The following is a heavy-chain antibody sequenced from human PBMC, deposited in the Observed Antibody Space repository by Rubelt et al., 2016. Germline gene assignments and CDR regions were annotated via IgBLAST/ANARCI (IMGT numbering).Heavy chain of an antibody. CDR1: SSYG. V-gene: IGHV3-30*18. J-gene: IGHJ4*02. Sequence: SSYGMHWVRQAPGKGLEWVAVISYDGSNRYYEDSVKGRFTISRDNSKKTLYMQMNSLRAEDTAVYYCAKDWWTDTAMDYWGQGTLVTVSS. CDR2: ISYDGSNR. D-gene: IGHD5-18*01. CDR3: AKDWWTDTAMDY.